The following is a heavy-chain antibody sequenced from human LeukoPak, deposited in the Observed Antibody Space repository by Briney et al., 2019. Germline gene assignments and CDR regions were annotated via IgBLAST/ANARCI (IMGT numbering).Heavy chain of an antibody. J-gene: IGHJ5*01. V-gene: IGHV1-2*02. CDR1: GYTFTGFF. Sequence: ATVKVSCKASGYTFTGFFMHWVRQAPGQGLEWMGWINPNIGDAYYAQKFQGRVTMTRDRSINTAYMELSRLTSDDTAVYYCARMDLDGGDSIGFDSWGQGTLVTVSS. CDR3: ARMDLDGGDSIGFDS. D-gene: IGHD2-21*02. CDR2: INPNIGDA.